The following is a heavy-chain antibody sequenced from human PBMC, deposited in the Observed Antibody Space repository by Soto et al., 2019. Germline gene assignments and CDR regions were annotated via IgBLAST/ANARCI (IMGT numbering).Heavy chain of an antibody. D-gene: IGHD2-15*01. CDR2: IYPGDSGT. J-gene: IGHJ6*02. CDR3: ARHGPSSDQFYSPLDV. Sequence: GESLKISCKGSGYTFSNYWIGWVRQMPGKGLEWMGIIYPGDSGTRYSTSFQGQVTISADKSISTAYLQWDSLKASDTAMYYCARHGPSSDQFYSPLDVWGPGTTVTVSS. V-gene: IGHV5-51*01. CDR1: GYTFSNYW.